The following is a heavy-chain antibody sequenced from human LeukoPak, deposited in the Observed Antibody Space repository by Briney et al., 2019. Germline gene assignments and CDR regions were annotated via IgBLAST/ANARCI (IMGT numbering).Heavy chain of an antibody. CDR1: EFTFNNYW. CDR2: IKQDGSEK. J-gene: IGHJ4*02. Sequence: GGSLRLSCAASEFTFNNYWMSWVRQAPGKGLEWVANIKQDGSEKYYVDSVKGRFIISRDNAKNSLYLQMNSLRAEDTAVYYCVRARYSGSYFEWDCWGQGTLVTVSS. D-gene: IGHD1-26*01. V-gene: IGHV3-7*01. CDR3: VRARYSGSYFEWDC.